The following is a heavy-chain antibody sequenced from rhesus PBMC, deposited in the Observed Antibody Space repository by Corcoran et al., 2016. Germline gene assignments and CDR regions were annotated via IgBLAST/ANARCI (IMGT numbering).Heavy chain of an antibody. J-gene: IGHJ4*01. D-gene: IGHD1-1*01. CDR3: ARGGWNSPLDYFDY. CDR2: IYGGKGNT. Sequence: QVQLQESGPGLVKPSETLSLTCAVYGGSISDYYYWCWIRQPPGQGLEWIGKIYGGKGNTNYNPSLTSRVTVSKDTSKNQFSRKLRSGTAADTAVYYCARGGWNSPLDYFDYWGQGVLVTVSS. CDR1: GGSISDYYY. V-gene: IGHV4-143*01.